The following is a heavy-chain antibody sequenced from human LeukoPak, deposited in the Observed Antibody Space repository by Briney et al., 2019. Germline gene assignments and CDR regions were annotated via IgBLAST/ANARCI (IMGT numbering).Heavy chain of an antibody. D-gene: IGHD5-18*01. Sequence: GGSLRLSCAASGFTLSFYSMNWVRQAPGKGLEWVSYISSSDNTIHYADSVKGRFTISRDNAKNSLYLEMNCLRYEDTAVYYCARVHRGYSYGRLDYWGQGTLVTVSS. J-gene: IGHJ4*02. CDR3: ARVHRGYSYGRLDY. V-gene: IGHV3-48*02. CDR1: GFTLSFYS. CDR2: ISSSDNTI.